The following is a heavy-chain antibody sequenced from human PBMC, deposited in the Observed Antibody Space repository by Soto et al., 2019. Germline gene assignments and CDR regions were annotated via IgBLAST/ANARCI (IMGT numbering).Heavy chain of an antibody. CDR3: AGGAGSAVGPGYNWFDP. J-gene: IGHJ5*02. D-gene: IGHD6-13*01. CDR2: INHTGST. Sequence: KGLEWIGEINHTGSTNYNPSLKSRVTISVDTSKNQFSLKLTSVTAADTAVYYCAGGAGSAVGPGYNWFDPWGKGTLVPGSS. V-gene: IGHV4-34*01.